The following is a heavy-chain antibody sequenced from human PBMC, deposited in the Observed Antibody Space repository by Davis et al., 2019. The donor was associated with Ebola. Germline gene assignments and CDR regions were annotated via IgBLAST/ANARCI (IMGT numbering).Heavy chain of an antibody. V-gene: IGHV3-66*01. CDR3: AKAYLYGADY. CDR2: IYSGGST. CDR1: GFTVSSNY. D-gene: IGHD3-16*01. J-gene: IGHJ4*02. Sequence: GESLKISCAASGFTVSSNYMSWVRQAPGKGLEWVSVIYSGGSTYYADSVKGRFTISRDNSKNTLYLQMNSLRAEDTAVYYCAKAYLYGADYWGQGTLVTVSS.